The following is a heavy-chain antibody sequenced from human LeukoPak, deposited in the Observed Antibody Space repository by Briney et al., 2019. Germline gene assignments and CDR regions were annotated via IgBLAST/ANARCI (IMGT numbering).Heavy chain of an antibody. J-gene: IGHJ4*02. D-gene: IGHD6-19*01. CDR3: ASFSGAVAGTGT. V-gene: IGHV3-30*03. CDR2: ISYDGSNK. Sequence: GGSLRLSCAASGFTFSSYGMHWVRQAPGKGLEWVAVISYDGSNKYYADSVKGRFTISRDNSKNTLYLQMNSLRAEDTAVYYCASFSGAVAGTGTWGQGTLVTVSS. CDR1: GFTFSSYG.